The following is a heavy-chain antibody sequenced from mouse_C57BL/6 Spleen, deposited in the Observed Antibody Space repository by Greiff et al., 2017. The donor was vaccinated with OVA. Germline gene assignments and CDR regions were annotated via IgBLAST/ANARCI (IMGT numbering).Heavy chain of an antibody. J-gene: IGHJ2*01. V-gene: IGHV1-69*01. Sequence: VKLVESGAELVMPGASVKLSCKASGYTFTSYWMHWVKQRPGQGLEWIGEIDPSDSYTNYNQKFKGKSTLTVDKSSSTAYMQLSSLTSEDSAVYYCASPATSYYFDYWGQGTTLTVSS. CDR1: GYTFTSYW. CDR3: ASPATSYYFDY. CDR2: IDPSDSYT. D-gene: IGHD6-1*01.